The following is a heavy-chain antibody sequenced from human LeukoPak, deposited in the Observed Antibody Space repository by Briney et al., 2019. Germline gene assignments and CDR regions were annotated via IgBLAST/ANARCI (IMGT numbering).Heavy chain of an antibody. CDR3: ARVGGITMIVVIIGDAFDI. Sequence: PSETLSLTCAVSGGSFSGYSWTWIRQPPGKGLEWIGEINDSGSTNYNPSLETPVTISVDTSKNQFSLKVNSVTAADTAVYYCARVGGITMIVVIIGDAFDIWGQGTMVTVSS. V-gene: IGHV4-34*01. CDR1: GGSFSGYS. CDR2: INDSGST. J-gene: IGHJ3*02. D-gene: IGHD3-22*01.